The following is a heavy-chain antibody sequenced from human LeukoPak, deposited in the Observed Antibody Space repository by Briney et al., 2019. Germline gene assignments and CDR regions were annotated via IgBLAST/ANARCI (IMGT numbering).Heavy chain of an antibody. CDR1: GFTFGSYE. J-gene: IGHJ4*02. V-gene: IGHV3-23*01. D-gene: IGHD6-19*01. Sequence: PGGSLRLSCAASGFTFGSYEMNWVRQAPGKGLEWVSAISVSGDTKYYADSVKGRFIISSDNSRNTLYLQINSLRAEDTALYYCAQGYSSGWYPYWGQGTLVTVSS. CDR3: AQGYSSGWYPY. CDR2: ISVSGDTK.